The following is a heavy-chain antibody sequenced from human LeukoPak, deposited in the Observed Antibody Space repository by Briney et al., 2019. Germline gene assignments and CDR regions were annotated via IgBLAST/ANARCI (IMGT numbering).Heavy chain of an antibody. V-gene: IGHV4-34*01. J-gene: IGHJ4*02. CDR3: ARHRVGPFDY. CDR2: INHSGST. Sequence: PSETLSLTCAVYGGSFSGYYWSWIRQPPGKGLEWIGEINHSGSTNYNPSLKSRVTISVDTSKSQFSLKLSSVTAADTAVYYCARHRVGPFDYWGQGTLVTVSS. D-gene: IGHD1-26*01. CDR1: GGSFSGYY.